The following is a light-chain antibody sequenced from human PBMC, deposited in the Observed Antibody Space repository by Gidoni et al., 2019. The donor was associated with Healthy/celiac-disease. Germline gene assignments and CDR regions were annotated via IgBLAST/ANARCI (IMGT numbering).Light chain of an antibody. Sequence: SYELTQPPSVSVSPGQTASITCSGDKLGDKYACWYQPKPGQSPVLVIYQDSKRPSGIPERFSGSNSGNTATLTISGTQAMDEADYYCQAWDSSTAVYVFGTGTKVTVL. V-gene: IGLV3-1*01. CDR2: QDS. CDR3: QAWDSSTAVYV. J-gene: IGLJ1*01. CDR1: KLGDKY.